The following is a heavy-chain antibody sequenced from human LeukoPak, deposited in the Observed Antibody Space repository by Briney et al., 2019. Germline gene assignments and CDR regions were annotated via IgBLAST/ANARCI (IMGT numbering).Heavy chain of an antibody. Sequence: GGSLRLSCAASGFTFSSYDMHWVRHATGKGLEWVSAIGTAGDTYYPGPVKGRFTISRENAKNSLYLQMNSLRAGDTAVYYCARANLAGSSGWDMDYWGQGTLVTVSS. D-gene: IGHD6-19*01. CDR1: GFTFSSYD. V-gene: IGHV3-13*01. CDR2: IGTAGDT. CDR3: ARANLAGSSGWDMDY. J-gene: IGHJ4*02.